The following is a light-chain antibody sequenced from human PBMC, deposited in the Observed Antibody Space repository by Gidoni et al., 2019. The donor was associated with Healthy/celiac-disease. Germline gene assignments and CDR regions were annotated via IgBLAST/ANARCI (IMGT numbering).Light chain of an antibody. CDR1: ALPKQY. J-gene: IGLJ2*01. Sequence: SYELTQPPSVSVSPGQTARITCSGDALPKQYASWYQQKPGQAPVLVIYKDSERPSGIPERFSGSSSGTTVTLTISGVQAEDEADYYCQSADSSGWVFGGGTKLTVL. CDR3: QSADSSGWV. V-gene: IGLV3-25*03. CDR2: KDS.